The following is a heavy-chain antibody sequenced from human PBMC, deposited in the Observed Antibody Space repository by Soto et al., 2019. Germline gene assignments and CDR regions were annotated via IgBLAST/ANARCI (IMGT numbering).Heavy chain of an antibody. J-gene: IGHJ6*02. V-gene: IGHV5-10-1*01. D-gene: IGHD6-19*01. CDR2: IDPSDSYT. Sequence: ESLKISCKGDGYSFTSYWISWVRQIPGKGLEWMGRIDPSDSYTNYSPSFQGHVTISADKSISTAYLQWSSLKASDTAMYYCARGTDSSGWYRYYYYGMDVWGQGTTVTVS. CDR1: GYSFTSYW. CDR3: ARGTDSSGWYRYYYYGMDV.